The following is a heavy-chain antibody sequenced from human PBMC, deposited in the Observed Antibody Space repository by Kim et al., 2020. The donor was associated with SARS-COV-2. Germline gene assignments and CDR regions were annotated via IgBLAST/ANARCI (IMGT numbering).Heavy chain of an antibody. V-gene: IGHV1-18*01. J-gene: IGHJ6*02. Sequence: ASVKVSCKASGYTFTSYGISWVRQAPGQGLEWMGWISAYNGNTNYAQKLQGRVTMTTDTSTSTAYMELRSLRSDDTAVYYCASNEPEGSYYYYYGMDVWGQATTVTVSS. D-gene: IGHD2-8*01. CDR2: ISAYNGNT. CDR1: GYTFTSYG. CDR3: ASNEPEGSYYYYYGMDV.